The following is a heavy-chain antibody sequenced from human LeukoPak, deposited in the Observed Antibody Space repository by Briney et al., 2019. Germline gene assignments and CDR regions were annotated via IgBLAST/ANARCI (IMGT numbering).Heavy chain of an antibody. CDR3: AKDRTKTYYYDSSGNFDS. CDR1: RFPFSSYG. CDR2: ISYDGSNK. V-gene: IGHV3-30*18. D-gene: IGHD3-22*01. J-gene: IGHJ4*02. Sequence: PGGSLRLSCAAPRFPFSSYGMHWVRQAPAKGREWGPVISYDGSNKYYADSVKGRFTISRDNSKNTLYLQMNSLRAEDTAVYYCAKDRTKTYYYDSSGNFDSWGQGTLVTVSS.